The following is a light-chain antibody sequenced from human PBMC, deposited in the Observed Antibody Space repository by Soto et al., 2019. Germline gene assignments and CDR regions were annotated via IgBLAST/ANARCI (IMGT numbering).Light chain of an antibody. CDR2: EDN. V-gene: IGLV6-57*03. CDR1: SGSIATNY. Sequence: NFMLTQPHSVSESPGKRVTISCTRSSGSIATNYVQWFQQRPGSAPTTVIYEDNQRPSGVPDRFSGSIDSSSNSASLTISGLKTEDEADYYCQYYDDSNQRVFGGGTQLTVL. J-gene: IGLJ3*02. CDR3: QYYDDSNQRV.